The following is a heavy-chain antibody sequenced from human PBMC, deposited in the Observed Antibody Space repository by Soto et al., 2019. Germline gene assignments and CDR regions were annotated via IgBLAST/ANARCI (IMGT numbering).Heavy chain of an antibody. J-gene: IGHJ6*02. CDR1: GFTFSSYA. CDR3: ARAGCDGGSCYTLVGLRYGMDV. V-gene: IGHV3-30-3*01. D-gene: IGHD2-15*01. CDR2: ISYDGNNK. Sequence: QVQLVESGGGVVQPGRSQRLSCAASGFTFSSYAMYWVRQAPGKGLEWVAVISYDGNNKYYADSVKGRFTISRDNSKNTLYVQLXRLRAEDTAVYYCARAGCDGGSCYTLVGLRYGMDVWGQGTTVTVSS.